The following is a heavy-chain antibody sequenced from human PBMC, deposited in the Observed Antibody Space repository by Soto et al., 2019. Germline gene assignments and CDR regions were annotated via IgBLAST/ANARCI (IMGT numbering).Heavy chain of an antibody. Sequence: QITLKESGPTLVKPTQTLTLTCTFSAFSLSTGGVGVGWIRQPPGKALEWLALIYWDDDKRYSPSLRSRLTIHKDTSKNQVVLTMTNMDPVDTATYYCIQSRCGGDCLQSYASYYYYGMDVRGQGTTVTVSS. V-gene: IGHV2-5*02. CDR2: IYWDDDK. J-gene: IGHJ6*02. CDR1: AFSLSTGGVG. CDR3: IQSRCGGDCLQSYASYYYYGMDV. D-gene: IGHD2-21*02.